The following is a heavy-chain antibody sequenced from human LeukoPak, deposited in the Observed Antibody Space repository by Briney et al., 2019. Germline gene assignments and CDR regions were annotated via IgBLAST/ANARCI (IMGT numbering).Heavy chain of an antibody. CDR1: EFSVSSKF. CDR3: ARADQWLAFGY. J-gene: IGHJ4*02. Sequence: GGSLRLSCVVSEFSVSSKFMGWVRQAPGRGLEWVSVIYNGDNTNYADSVKGRFTISRDNSKNTLYLEMNSLRAEDTAMYFCARADQWLAFGYWGQGALVTVSS. CDR2: IYNGDNT. V-gene: IGHV3-53*01. D-gene: IGHD6-19*01.